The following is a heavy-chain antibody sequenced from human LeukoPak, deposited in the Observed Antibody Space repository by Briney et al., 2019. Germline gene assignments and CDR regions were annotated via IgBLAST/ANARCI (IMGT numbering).Heavy chain of an antibody. D-gene: IGHD3-9*01. J-gene: IGHJ3*01. CDR1: GYNFKSYD. CDR2: MNPHGDYT. CDR3: ARGLRDGLTGNDVLDV. Sequence: ASVKVSCKASGYNFKSYDINWVRQAAGQGLEWMGWMNPHGDYTGYSQKFQDRVTMTSDSSTTTAFMELSSLTSEDTALYCCARGLRDGLTGNDVLDVWGLGTMVIVTS. V-gene: IGHV1-8*01.